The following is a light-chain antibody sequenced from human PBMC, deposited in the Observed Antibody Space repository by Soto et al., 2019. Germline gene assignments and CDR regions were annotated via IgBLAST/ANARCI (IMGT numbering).Light chain of an antibody. CDR2: GNN. CDR3: ATWDDSLDVHV. V-gene: IGLV1-44*01. CDR1: SSNIGINT. Sequence: QSALTQPHSASLTPGQTITMSCSGGSSNIGINTVSWYEHLPGTAPRLLIYGNNQRPSGVPDRFSGSKSGTSASLAISGLQSEDEAHYYCATWDDSLDVHVFGTGTKVTVL. J-gene: IGLJ1*01.